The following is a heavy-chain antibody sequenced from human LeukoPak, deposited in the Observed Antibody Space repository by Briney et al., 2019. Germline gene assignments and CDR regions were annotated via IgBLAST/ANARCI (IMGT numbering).Heavy chain of an antibody. CDR2: IRSKANSYTT. CDR1: GFTFSERY. J-gene: IGHJ3*01. Sequence: PGGSLRLSCAASGFTFSERYMDWVRQAPGKGLEWVGRIRSKANSYTTEYAASVKGRVTISRDDSKNSLFLQMNSLRTEDTAVYYCARVYGSGRGSLDFWGQGTMVTVSS. CDR3: ARVYGSGRGSLDF. D-gene: IGHD3-10*01. V-gene: IGHV3-72*01.